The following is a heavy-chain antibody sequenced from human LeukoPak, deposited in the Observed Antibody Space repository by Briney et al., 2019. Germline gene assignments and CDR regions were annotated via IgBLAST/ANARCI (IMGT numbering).Heavy chain of an antibody. V-gene: IGHV3-23*01. CDR2: ISGSGGST. Sequence: GGSLRLSCAASGFTFSSYAMSWVRQAPGKGLEWVSAISGSGGSTYYADSVKGRFTISRDNSKNTLYLQMNSLRAEDTAVYYCANSLGGLGGVYFDYWGQGTLVTVSS. CDR1: GFTFSSYA. J-gene: IGHJ4*02. D-gene: IGHD3/OR15-3a*01. CDR3: ANSLGGLGGVYFDY.